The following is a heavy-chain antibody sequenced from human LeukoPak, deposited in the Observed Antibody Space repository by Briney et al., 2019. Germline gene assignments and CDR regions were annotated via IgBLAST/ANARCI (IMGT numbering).Heavy chain of an antibody. CDR2: VSSDGSIT. CDR3: ARGIPNFRGLDV. V-gene: IGHV3-74*01. CDR1: GFTFSSYW. D-gene: IGHD1-1*01. J-gene: IGHJ6*02. Sequence: GGSLRLSCAASGFTFSSYWMHWVRQTPGTGLGWVLRVSSDGSITAYADSVKGRFTISRDNAKNTLYLQMNSLRAEDTALYYCARGIPNFRGLDVWGQGTTVTVSS.